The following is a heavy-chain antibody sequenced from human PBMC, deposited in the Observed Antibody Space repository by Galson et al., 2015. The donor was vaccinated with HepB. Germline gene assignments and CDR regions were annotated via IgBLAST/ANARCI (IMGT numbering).Heavy chain of an antibody. D-gene: IGHD3-16*01. Sequence: SETLSLTCIVSGGSITGYYWNWIRQAPGKGLEWMGYISSSGNTHYNPSLKSRVGISIDRTKNQFSLKVTSVTAADTAIYYCARSGQYAYATRYAFDLWGQGTLVTVSS. CDR1: GGSITGYY. V-gene: IGHV4-59*01. CDR3: ARSGQYAYATRYAFDL. J-gene: IGHJ4*02. CDR2: ISSSGNT.